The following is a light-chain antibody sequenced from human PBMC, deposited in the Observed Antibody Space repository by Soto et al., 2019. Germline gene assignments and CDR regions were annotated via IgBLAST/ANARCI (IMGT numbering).Light chain of an antibody. CDR2: DAS. J-gene: IGKJ4*01. CDR1: QSLNIH. V-gene: IGKV3-11*01. Sequence: EIVLTQSPGTLSLSPGERATLSCRASQSLNIHLAWYQQQPGRAPRLLIYDASNRATGIPARFSGSGSGTDFTLTISSLEPEDFAVYCCQHLHNWPSLTFGGGTRVEI. CDR3: QHLHNWPSLT.